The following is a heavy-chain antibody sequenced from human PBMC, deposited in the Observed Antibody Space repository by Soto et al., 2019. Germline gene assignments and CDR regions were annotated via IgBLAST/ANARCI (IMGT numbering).Heavy chain of an antibody. V-gene: IGHV3-23*01. D-gene: IGHD5-18*01. CDR2: ISGSGGST. CDR1: GFTFSSYA. CDR3: AKTTYSYGPYYYHGMDV. J-gene: IGHJ6*02. Sequence: EVQLLESGGGLVQPGGSLRLSCAASGFTFSSYAMSWVRQAPGKGLEWVSAISGSGGSTYYADSVKGRFTISRDNSKNTLYLQMNSLRAEDTAVYYCAKTTYSYGPYYYHGMDVWGQGTTVTVSS.